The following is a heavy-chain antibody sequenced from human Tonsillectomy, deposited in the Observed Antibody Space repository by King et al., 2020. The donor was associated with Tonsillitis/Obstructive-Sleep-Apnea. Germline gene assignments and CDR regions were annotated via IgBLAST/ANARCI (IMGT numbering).Heavy chain of an antibody. J-gene: IGHJ4*02. CDR2: ISPNSGGT. CDR1: GYTFTGYY. D-gene: IGHD4-23*01. CDR3: ERDRGVGTFDY. Sequence: QLVQSGAEVKKPGASVKVSCKASGYTFTGYYIHGVRQAPGQGLEWMGWISPNSGGTKYAQKFQGRVTMTWDTSISTAYMDLNSLRSDDTAVYYCERDRGVGTFDYWGQGTLVTVSS. V-gene: IGHV1-2*02.